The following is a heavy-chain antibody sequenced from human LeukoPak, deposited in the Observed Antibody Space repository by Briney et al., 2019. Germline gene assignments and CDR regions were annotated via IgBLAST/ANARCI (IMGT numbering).Heavy chain of an antibody. J-gene: IGHJ6*02. D-gene: IGHD5-18*01. Sequence: GGTLRLSCAASVVIFSSVWMSWVRQAPGQGLKWVANIKQDGSEKYYVDSVKGRFTISRDNARSSLYLQMDSLRAEDTAVYYCARLQLYYYYYGMDVWGQGTTVTVSS. CDR2: IKQDGSEK. CDR3: ARLQLYYYYYGMDV. V-gene: IGHV3-7*03. CDR1: VVIFSSVW.